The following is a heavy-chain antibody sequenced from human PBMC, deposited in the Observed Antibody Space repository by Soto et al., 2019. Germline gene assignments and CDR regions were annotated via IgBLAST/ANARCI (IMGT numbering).Heavy chain of an antibody. CDR1: GYTFTSYG. Sequence: GASVKVSCKASGYTFTSYGISWVRRAPGQGLEWMGWISAYNGNTNYAQKLQGRVTMTTDTSTSTAYMELRSLRSDDTAVYYCARDGSSWYEVVLSGTYYGMDVWGQGTTVTVSS. CDR2: ISAYNGNT. CDR3: ARDGSSWYEVVLSGTYYGMDV. D-gene: IGHD6-13*01. J-gene: IGHJ6*02. V-gene: IGHV1-18*04.